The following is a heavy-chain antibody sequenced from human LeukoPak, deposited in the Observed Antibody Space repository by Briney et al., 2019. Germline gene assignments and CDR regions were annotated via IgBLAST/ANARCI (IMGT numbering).Heavy chain of an antibody. CDR1: GGSISSSSYY. CDR2: IYYSGST. V-gene: IGHV4-39*07. CDR3: ARDLRELEKYYFDY. D-gene: IGHD1-26*01. Sequence: SETLSLTCTASGGSISSSSYYWGWIRQPPGKGLEWIGSIYYSGSTYYNPSLKSRLTITVDTSKNQFSLKLSSVTAADTAVYYCARDLRELEKYYFDYWGQGTLVTVSS. J-gene: IGHJ4*02.